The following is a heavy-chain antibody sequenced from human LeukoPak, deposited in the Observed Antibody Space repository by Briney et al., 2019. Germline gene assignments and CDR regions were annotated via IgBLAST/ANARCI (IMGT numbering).Heavy chain of an antibody. J-gene: IGHJ5*02. Sequence: ASVKVSCKASGYTFTSYGISWVRQAPGQGLEWMGWISAYNGNTNYAQKLQGRVTMTTDTSTSTAYMELRSLRSDDTAVYYCASDYQGDRKENWFDPWGQGTLVTVSS. V-gene: IGHV1-18*01. D-gene: IGHD2-2*01. CDR2: ISAYNGNT. CDR3: ASDYQGDRKENWFDP. CDR1: GYTFTSYG.